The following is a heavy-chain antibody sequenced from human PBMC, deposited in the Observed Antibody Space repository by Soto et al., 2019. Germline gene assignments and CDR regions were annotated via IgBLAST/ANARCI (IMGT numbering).Heavy chain of an antibody. D-gene: IGHD5-12*01. J-gene: IGHJ6*02. CDR1: GGSISSYQ. CDR2: IYTSGST. CDR3: ARGQSGYDSSYYGMDV. Sequence: SDTLSLTSTVSGGSISSYQWSSIRQTAGKGLEWIGRIYTSGSTNYNPSLKSRVTMSVDTSKNQFSLKLSSVTAADTAVYYCARGQSGYDSSYYGMDVWGQGTTVTVSS. V-gene: IGHV4-4*07.